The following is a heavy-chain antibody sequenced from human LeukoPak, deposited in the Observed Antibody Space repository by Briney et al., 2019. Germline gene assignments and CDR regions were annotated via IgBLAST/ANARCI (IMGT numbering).Heavy chain of an antibody. D-gene: IGHD3-3*01. J-gene: IGHJ5*02. CDR2: IYYSGST. V-gene: IGHV4-61*01. Sequence: SETLSLTCTVSGGSVSRGSYYWSWIRQPPGKGLEWIGYIYYSGSTYYNPSLKSRVTISVDTSKNQFSLKLSSVTAADTAVYYCARGPYDFWSGLVWFDPWGQGTLVTVSS. CDR1: GGSVSRGSYY. CDR3: ARGPYDFWSGLVWFDP.